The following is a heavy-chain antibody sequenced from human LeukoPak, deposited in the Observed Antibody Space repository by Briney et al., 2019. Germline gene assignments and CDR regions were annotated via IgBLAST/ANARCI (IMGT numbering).Heavy chain of an antibody. D-gene: IGHD1-26*01. Sequence: ASVKVSCKASGYTFTSYDINWVRQATGQGLEWMGWMNPNSGNTGYAQKFQGRVTMTRDTSISTAYMELSRLRSDDTAVYYCARELYSGSYGGDFDYWGQGTLVTVSS. V-gene: IGHV1-8*01. J-gene: IGHJ4*02. CDR3: ARELYSGSYGGDFDY. CDR2: MNPNSGNT. CDR1: GYTFTSYD.